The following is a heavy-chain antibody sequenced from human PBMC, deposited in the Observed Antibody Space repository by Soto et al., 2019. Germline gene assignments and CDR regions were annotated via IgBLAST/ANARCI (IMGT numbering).Heavy chain of an antibody. CDR2: INHSGST. CDR1: GGSFSGYY. V-gene: IGHV4-34*01. J-gene: IGHJ6*02. D-gene: IGHD1-7*01. CDR3: ARGRITGTLRNYSYYGMDV. Sequence: PSETLSLTCAVYGGSFSGYYWSWIRQPPGKGLEWIGEINHSGSTNYNPSLKSRVTISVDTSKNQFSLKLSSVTAADTAVYYCARGRITGTLRNYSYYGMDVWGQGTTVTVS.